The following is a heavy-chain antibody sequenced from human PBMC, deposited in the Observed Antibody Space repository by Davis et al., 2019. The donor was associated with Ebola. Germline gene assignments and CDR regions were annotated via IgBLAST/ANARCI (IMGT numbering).Heavy chain of an antibody. D-gene: IGHD3-10*01. CDR2: IYYSGNT. CDR1: GGSISNYY. J-gene: IGHJ5*02. Sequence: MPSETLSLTCTVSGGSISNYYWSWIRQPPGKGLEWIGYIYYSGNTNSNPSLKSRVTISVDTSKNQFSLKLSSVTAADTAVYYCATRRLLWFGELLYGGNWFDPWGQGTLVTVSS. V-gene: IGHV4-59*12. CDR3: ATRRLLWFGELLYGGNWFDP.